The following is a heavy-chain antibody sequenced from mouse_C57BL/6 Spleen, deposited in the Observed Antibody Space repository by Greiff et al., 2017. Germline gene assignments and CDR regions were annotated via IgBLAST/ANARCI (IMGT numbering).Heavy chain of an antibody. D-gene: IGHD1-1*01. J-gene: IGHJ4*01. CDR2: INPGSGGT. CDR3: ARVVATSDYAMDY. Sequence: QVQLQQSGAELVRPGTSVKVSCKASGYAFTNYLKEWVKQRPGQGLEWIGVINPGSGGTNYNEKFKGKATLTADKSSSTAYMQLSSLTSEDSAVYFCARVVATSDYAMDYWGQGTSVTVSS. CDR1: GYAFTNYL. V-gene: IGHV1-54*01.